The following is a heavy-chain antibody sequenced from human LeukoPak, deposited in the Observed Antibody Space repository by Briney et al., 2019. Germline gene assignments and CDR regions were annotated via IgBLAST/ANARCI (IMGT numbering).Heavy chain of an antibody. CDR2: LSGSGGGK. D-gene: IGHD3-10*01. CDR1: GITLSNYG. J-gene: IGHJ4*02. Sequence: GGSLRLSCAVSGITLSNYGMSWVRQAPGKGLEWVAGLSGSGGGKNYADSVQDRFTISRDNPKNTLYLQMNSLRAEDTAVYFCAKRGVVIRVFLVGFHKEAYYFDSWGQGALVTVSS. V-gene: IGHV3-23*01. CDR3: AKRGVVIRVFLVGFHKEAYYFDS.